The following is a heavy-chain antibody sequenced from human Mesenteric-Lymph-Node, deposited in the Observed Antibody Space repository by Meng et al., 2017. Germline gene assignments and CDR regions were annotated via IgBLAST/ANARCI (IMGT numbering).Heavy chain of an antibody. J-gene: IGHJ4*02. Sequence: SLKISCAASGFTFDDYAMHWVRQAPGKGLEWVSGISWNSGSIGYADSVKGRFTISRDNAKNSLYLQMNSLRAEDTALYYCAKDFGDPMGYWGQGTLVTVSS. CDR2: ISWNSGSI. CDR3: AKDFGDPMGY. D-gene: IGHD3-10*01. CDR1: GFTFDDYA. V-gene: IGHV3-9*01.